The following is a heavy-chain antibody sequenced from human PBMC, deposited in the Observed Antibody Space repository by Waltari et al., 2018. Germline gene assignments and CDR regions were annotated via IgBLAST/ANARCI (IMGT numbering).Heavy chain of an antibody. V-gene: IGHV4-59*01. D-gene: IGHD2-15*01. J-gene: IGHJ3*02. Sequence: QVQLQESGPGLVKPSETLSLTCTVSGGSISSYYWSWIRQPPGKGLEWIGYIYYSGSTNDNPSLKSRVTISVDTSKNQFSLKLSSVTAADTAVYYCARMYSDDAFDIWGQGTMVTVSS. CDR1: GGSISSYY. CDR2: IYYSGST. CDR3: ARMYSDDAFDI.